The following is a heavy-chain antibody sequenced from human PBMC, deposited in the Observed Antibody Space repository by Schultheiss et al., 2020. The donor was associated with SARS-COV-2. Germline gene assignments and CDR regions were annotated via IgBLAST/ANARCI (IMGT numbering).Heavy chain of an antibody. CDR1: GFTFDDYA. J-gene: IGHJ6*02. D-gene: IGHD6-19*01. CDR2: ISSSSYI. CDR3: ARDKWAVAGTWYYYYGMDV. V-gene: IGHV3-69-1*01. Sequence: GGSLRLSCAASGFTFDDYAMHWVRQAPGKGLEWVSSISSSSYIYYADSVKGRFTISRDNAKNSLYLQMNSLRAEDTAVYYCARDKWAVAGTWYYYYGMDVWGQGTTVTVSS.